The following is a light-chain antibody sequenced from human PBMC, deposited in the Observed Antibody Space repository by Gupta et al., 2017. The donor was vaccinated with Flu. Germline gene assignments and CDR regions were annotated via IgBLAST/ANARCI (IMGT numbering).Light chain of an antibody. CDR3: ATWDDSLSGPV. Sequence: QSVLTQPHSASGTPGQRVSISCSGSSSNIGNNYVYWYRQLPGTAPKLLIYRSNQRPSGVPDRFSGSTSGTSASLTISGLRSEDEADYYCATWDDSLSGPVFGGGTELTVL. J-gene: IGLJ3*02. CDR1: SSNIGNNY. CDR2: RSN. V-gene: IGLV1-47*01.